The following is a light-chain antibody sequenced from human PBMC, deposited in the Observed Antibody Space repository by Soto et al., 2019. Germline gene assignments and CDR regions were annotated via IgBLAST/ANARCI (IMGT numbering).Light chain of an antibody. CDR2: LGS. CDR1: QRLLHSNGYNY. V-gene: IGKV2-28*01. CDR3: MESLRTPLT. J-gene: IGKJ4*01. Sequence: DIVMTQSPLSLPVTPGEPASISCRSSQRLLHSNGYNYSVWYLQKLGQSPHLPIYLGSNRASGVPDRFSGSGSGTDFTVKISRVEAEDLEVYYGMESLRTPLTIGGGTTVEIK.